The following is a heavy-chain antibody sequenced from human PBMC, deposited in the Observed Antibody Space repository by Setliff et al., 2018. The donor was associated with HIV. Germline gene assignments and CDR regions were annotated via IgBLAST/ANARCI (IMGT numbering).Heavy chain of an antibody. V-gene: IGHV4-39*07. Sequence: PSETLSLTCSVSGGSISSSAYYWGWIRQPPGKGLEWIGNIYYSGTTYYNPSLKSRVTISVDTSKNQFSLKLTSVTAADTAVYYCVTSSSWSSRLNFWGPGMLVTVS. CDR1: GGSISSSAYY. CDR2: IYYSGTT. J-gene: IGHJ4*02. CDR3: VTSSSWSSRLNF. D-gene: IGHD2-2*01.